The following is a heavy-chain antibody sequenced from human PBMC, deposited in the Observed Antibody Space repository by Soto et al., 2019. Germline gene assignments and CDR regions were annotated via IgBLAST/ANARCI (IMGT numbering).Heavy chain of an antibody. J-gene: IGHJ5*02. CDR1: GYTFTSYG. CDR2: ISAYNGNT. CDR3: ARVPRIAVAGKKWFDP. V-gene: IGHV1-18*01. Sequence: ASVKVSCKASGYTFTSYGISWVRQAPGQGLEWMGWISAYNGNTNYAQKLQGRVTMTTDTSTSTAYMELRSLRSDDTAVYYCARVPRIAVAGKKWFDPWGQGTLVTVSS. D-gene: IGHD6-19*01.